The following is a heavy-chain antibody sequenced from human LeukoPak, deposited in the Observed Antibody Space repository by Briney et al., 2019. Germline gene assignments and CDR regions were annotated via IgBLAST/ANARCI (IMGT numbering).Heavy chain of an antibody. CDR3: ARARSSYGYGDAFDI. CDR2: ISYDGSSK. Sequence: PGGSLRLSCTASGFTFGDYAMSWFRQAPGKGLEWVAVISYDGSSKYYADSVKGRFTISRDNSKNTLYLQMNSLRAEDTAVYYCARARSSYGYGDAFDIWGQGTMVTVSS. V-gene: IGHV3-30*04. CDR1: GFTFGDYA. J-gene: IGHJ3*02. D-gene: IGHD5-18*01.